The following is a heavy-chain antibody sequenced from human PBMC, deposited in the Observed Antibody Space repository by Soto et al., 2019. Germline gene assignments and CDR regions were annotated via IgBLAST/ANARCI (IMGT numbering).Heavy chain of an antibody. J-gene: IGHJ6*02. V-gene: IGHV4-39*01. CDR1: GGSISSSSYY. D-gene: IGHD2-15*01. CDR3: ARRVVVAATRSYGMDV. CDR2: IYYSGST. Sequence: QLQLQESGPGLVKPSETLSLTCTVSGGSISSSSYYWGWIRQPPGKGLEWIGSIYYSGSTYYNPSLKSRVTISVDTSKNQFSLKLSSVTAADTAVYYCARRVVVAATRSYGMDVWGQGTTVTVSS.